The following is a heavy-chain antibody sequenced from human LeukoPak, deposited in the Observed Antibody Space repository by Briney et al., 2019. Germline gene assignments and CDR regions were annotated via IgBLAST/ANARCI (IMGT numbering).Heavy chain of an antibody. CDR1: GFTVSSNY. CDR2: IYSGGST. V-gene: IGHV3-53*01. J-gene: IGHJ5*02. D-gene: IGHD6-13*01. Sequence: GGSLRLSCAASGFTVSSNYMSWVRQAPGKGLEWVSVIYSGGSTYYADSVKGRFTISRHNSKNTLYLQMNSLRAEDTAVYYCAREISSWYRTEGRFDPWGQGTLVTVSS. CDR3: AREISSWYRTEGRFDP.